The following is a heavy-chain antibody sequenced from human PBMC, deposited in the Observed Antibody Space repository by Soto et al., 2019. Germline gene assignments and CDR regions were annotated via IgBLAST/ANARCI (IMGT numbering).Heavy chain of an antibody. J-gene: IGHJ4*02. Sequence: EVQLLESGGGLVQPGGSLRLSCAASGFTFSNYAVTWVRQAPGKGLEWVSTISGSGGSTYYADSVKGRFTISRDNSRNRLYLQMTSLRAEDTAVYYCAKDQGSSWYEIDYWGQGTLVTVSS. V-gene: IGHV3-23*01. CDR1: GFTFSNYA. CDR2: ISGSGGST. CDR3: AKDQGSSWYEIDY. D-gene: IGHD6-13*01.